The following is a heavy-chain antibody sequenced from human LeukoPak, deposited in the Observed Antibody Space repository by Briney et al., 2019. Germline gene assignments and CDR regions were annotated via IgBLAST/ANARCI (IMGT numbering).Heavy chain of an antibody. Sequence: SETLSLTCAVYSGSLSGYYGSWIRQSPGKGLEWIGEINHSGSTNYNPSLKSRVTISVDTSKNQFSLKLSSVTAADTATYYCATPYCSGISCLDVFNMWGQGTRVTVSS. D-gene: IGHD2-2*01. CDR2: INHSGST. CDR1: SGSLSGYY. J-gene: IGHJ3*02. CDR3: ATPYCSGISCLDVFNM. V-gene: IGHV4-34*01.